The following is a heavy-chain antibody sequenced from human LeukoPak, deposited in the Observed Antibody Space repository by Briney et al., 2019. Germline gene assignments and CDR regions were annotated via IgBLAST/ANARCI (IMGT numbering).Heavy chain of an antibody. CDR1: GYTFTNYG. CDR2: ISAYNGHT. V-gene: IGHV1-18*01. CDR3: ARDGHRRYHYDSSGREDAFDI. D-gene: IGHD3-22*01. J-gene: IGHJ3*02. Sequence: AASVKVSCKASGYTFTNYGISWVRQAPGQGLEWMGWISAYNGHTKYAQKVQGRVTMTRDTSTSTAYMELRSLRSDDTAVYYRARDGHRRYHYDSSGREDAFDIWGQGTMVTVSS.